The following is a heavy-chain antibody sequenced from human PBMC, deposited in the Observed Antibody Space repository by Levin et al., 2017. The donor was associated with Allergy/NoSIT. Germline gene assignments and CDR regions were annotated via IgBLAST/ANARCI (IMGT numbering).Heavy chain of an antibody. J-gene: IGHJ4*02. V-gene: IGHV3-23*01. Sequence: LSLPCAASGFTFSSYAMSWVRQAPGKGLEWVSGISASGGTTYYADSVTGRFSISRDNSKNTLYLQINSLRAEDTAVYYCVKDRYGSGCDYFDYWGQGNLVTVSS. D-gene: IGHD6-19*01. CDR3: VKDRYGSGCDYFDY. CDR2: ISASGGTT. CDR1: GFTFSSYA.